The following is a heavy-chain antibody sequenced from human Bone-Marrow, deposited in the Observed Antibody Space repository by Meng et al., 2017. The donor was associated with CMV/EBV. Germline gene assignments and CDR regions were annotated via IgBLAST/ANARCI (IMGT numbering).Heavy chain of an antibody. Sequence: GGSLRLSCAASGFTFSSYSMNWVRQAPGKGLEWVSSISSSSSYIYYADSVKGRFTISRDNAKNSLYLQMNSLRAEDTAVYYCARVGSLAPYYYGMDVWGQGTTVTVSS. V-gene: IGHV3-21*01. CDR1: GFTFSSYS. D-gene: IGHD3-10*01. CDR3: ARVGSLAPYYYGMDV. CDR2: ISSSSSYI. J-gene: IGHJ6*02.